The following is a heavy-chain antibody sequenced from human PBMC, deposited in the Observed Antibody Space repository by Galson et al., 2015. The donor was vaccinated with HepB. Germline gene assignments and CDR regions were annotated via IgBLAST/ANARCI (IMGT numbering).Heavy chain of an antibody. CDR1: GFTSSSYW. Sequence: SLRLSCAASGFTSSSYWMHWVRQAPGKGLVWVSRINSDGSITTYADSVKGRFTISRDNAKNSLYLQMSSLRAEDTAVYYCFSRQSDYWGQGTLVTVSS. CDR2: INSDGSIT. D-gene: IGHD6-19*01. J-gene: IGHJ4*02. CDR3: FSRQSDY. V-gene: IGHV3-74*01.